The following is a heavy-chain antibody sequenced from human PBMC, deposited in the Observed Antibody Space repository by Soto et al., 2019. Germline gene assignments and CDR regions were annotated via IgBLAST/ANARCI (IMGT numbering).Heavy chain of an antibody. Sequence: QVQLVQSGAEVKKPGSSVKVSCKASGGTFSSYAISWVRQAPGQGLEWMGGIIPIFGTANYAQKFQGRVTITADEATSTAYMELSSLSSDDTSVYYCAGGTWGDSSGYYYGAFDIWGQGTMVTVSS. CDR1: GGTFSSYA. D-gene: IGHD3-22*01. V-gene: IGHV1-69*01. J-gene: IGHJ3*02. CDR3: AGGTWGDSSGYYYGAFDI. CDR2: IIPIFGTA.